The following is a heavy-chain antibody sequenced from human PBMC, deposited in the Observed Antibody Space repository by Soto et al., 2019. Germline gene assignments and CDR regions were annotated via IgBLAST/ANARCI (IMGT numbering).Heavy chain of an antibody. J-gene: IGHJ4*02. D-gene: IGHD3-10*01. CDR2: IIPIFGTA. Sequence: QVQLVQSGAEVKKPGSSVKVSCKASGGTFSSYAISGVRQAPGQGLEWMGGIIPIFGTANYAQKFQGRVTITADESTSTAYMELSSLRSEDTAVYYCASDRSMVRGSYYFDYWGQGTLVTVSS. CDR3: ASDRSMVRGSYYFDY. CDR1: GGTFSSYA. V-gene: IGHV1-69*01.